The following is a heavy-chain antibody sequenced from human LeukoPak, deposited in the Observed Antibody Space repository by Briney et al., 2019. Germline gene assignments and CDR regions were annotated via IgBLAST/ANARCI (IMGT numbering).Heavy chain of an antibody. CDR1: GFTFSSYA. CDR3: AKDHSVVVPAAIDC. Sequence: GGSLRLSCAASGFTFSSYAMSWVRQVPGKGLEWVSAISGSGGSTYYADSVKGRFTISRDNSKNTLYLQMNSLRAEDTAVYYCAKDHSVVVPAAIDCWGQGTLVTVSS. J-gene: IGHJ4*02. V-gene: IGHV3-23*01. D-gene: IGHD2-2*01. CDR2: ISGSGGST.